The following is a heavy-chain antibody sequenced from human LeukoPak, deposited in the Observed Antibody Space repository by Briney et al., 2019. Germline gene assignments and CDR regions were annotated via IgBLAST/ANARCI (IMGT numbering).Heavy chain of an antibody. CDR3: SKEAAVLTSGIAASSHEY. Sequence: PGTSLRLSCTASGYTFSDYGMHWVRQPPGKGLEWLSVISYSGVVKFYADSVKGRFTISRDNSKNTLYLQMNSLADEDTVVYYCSKEAAVLTSGIAASSHEYWGQGTLVTVSS. CDR2: ISYSGVVK. V-gene: IGHV3-30*18. J-gene: IGHJ4*02. CDR1: GYTFSDYG. D-gene: IGHD6-25*01.